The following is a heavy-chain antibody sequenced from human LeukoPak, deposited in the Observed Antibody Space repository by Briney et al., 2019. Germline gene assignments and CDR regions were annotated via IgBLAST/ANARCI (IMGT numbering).Heavy chain of an antibody. CDR3: ARGNDYYDSSGYYY. J-gene: IGHJ4*02. V-gene: IGHV3-21*01. CDR2: ISSSSSYI. D-gene: IGHD3-22*01. CDR1: GFTFSSYN. Sequence: GGSLRLSCAASGFTFSSYNMNWVRQAPGKGLEWVSSISSSSSYIYYADSVKGRFTISRDNAKNSLYLQVNSLRAEDTAVYYCARGNDYYDSSGYYYWGQGTLVTVSS.